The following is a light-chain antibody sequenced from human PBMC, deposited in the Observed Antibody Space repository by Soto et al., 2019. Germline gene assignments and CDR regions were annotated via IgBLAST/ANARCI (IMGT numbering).Light chain of an antibody. J-gene: IGKJ2*01. CDR1: QTVSDN. CDR2: GAS. V-gene: IGKV3-15*01. Sequence: EIVLTQSPAILSASPGERATLSCRASQTVSDNLAWYQQKPGQSPRLLIYGASTRATDIPVRFSGSGSGTAFTLTISSLQSEDFALYYCQHYNIWPPMYTFGQGTKL. CDR3: QHYNIWPPMYT.